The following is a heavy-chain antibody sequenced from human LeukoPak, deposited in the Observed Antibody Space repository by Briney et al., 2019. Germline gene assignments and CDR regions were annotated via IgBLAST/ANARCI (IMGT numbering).Heavy chain of an antibody. CDR3: ASPYHIAARPDGDFDY. D-gene: IGHD6-6*01. V-gene: IGHV3-48*01. Sequence: GGSLRLSCAASGFTFSSYSMNWVRQAPGKGLEWVSYISSSSSTIYYADSVKGRFTISRDNAKNSLYLQMNSLRAEDTAVYYCASPYHIAARPDGDFDYWGQGTLVTVSS. J-gene: IGHJ4*02. CDR2: ISSSSSTI. CDR1: GFTFSSYS.